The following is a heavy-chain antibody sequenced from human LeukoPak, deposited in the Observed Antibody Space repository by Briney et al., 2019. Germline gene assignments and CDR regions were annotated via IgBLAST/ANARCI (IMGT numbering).Heavy chain of an antibody. CDR3: AREMTATGTGWFDP. CDR1: GGSISSYY. Sequence: PSETLSLTCTVSGGSISSYYWTWIRQPPGKGLEWIGYIYYSGSTNYNPSLKSRVTISVDTSKKQFSLKLSSVTAADTAVYYCAREMTATGTGWFDPWGQGTLVTVSS. D-gene: IGHD6-13*01. J-gene: IGHJ5*02. V-gene: IGHV4-59*01. CDR2: IYYSGST.